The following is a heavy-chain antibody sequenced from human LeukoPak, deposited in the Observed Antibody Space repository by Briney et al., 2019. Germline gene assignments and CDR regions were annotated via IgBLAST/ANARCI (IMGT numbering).Heavy chain of an antibody. Sequence: RTGGSLILACAASRFTFSSYSMNWVRQAPGMGLEWVSYISSSSSTIYYADSVKGRFTISRNNAKNSLYLQMNSLRAEDTAVYYCAGGYSSSWYYYYYYGMDVWGQGTTVTVSS. CDR3: AGGYSSSWYYYYYYGMDV. J-gene: IGHJ6*02. CDR2: ISSSSSTI. CDR1: RFTFSSYS. V-gene: IGHV3-48*01. D-gene: IGHD6-13*01.